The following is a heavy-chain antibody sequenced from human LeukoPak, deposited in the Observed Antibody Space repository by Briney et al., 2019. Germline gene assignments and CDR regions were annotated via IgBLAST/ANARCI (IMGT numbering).Heavy chain of an antibody. CDR2: IKSKTDGGTT. CDR3: TTESATYPGIWWELPGWYYYYYMDV. V-gene: IGHV3-15*01. D-gene: IGHD1-26*01. CDR1: GFTFGDFA. J-gene: IGHJ6*03. Sequence: PGRSLRLSCTASGFTFGDFALSWFRQAPGKGLEWVGRIKSKTDGGTTDYAAPVKGRFTISRDDSKNTLYLQMNSLKTEDTAVYYCTTESATYPGIWWELPGWYYYYYMDVWGKGTTVTVSS.